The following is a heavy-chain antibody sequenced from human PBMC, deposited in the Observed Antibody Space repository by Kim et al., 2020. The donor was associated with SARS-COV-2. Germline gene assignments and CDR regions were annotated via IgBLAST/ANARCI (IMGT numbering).Heavy chain of an antibody. D-gene: IGHD2-21*01. Sequence: GGSLRLSCTGSGFTFSSYWLHWVRQAPGKGLVWVSRIIPDGTTISYADSVKGRFTISRDNAKNTLYLQMNSLRVEDTAVYYCAKGRGERANVIDYWGQGT. V-gene: IGHV3-74*01. J-gene: IGHJ4*02. CDR2: IIPDGTTI. CDR3: AKGRGERANVIDY. CDR1: GFTFSSYW.